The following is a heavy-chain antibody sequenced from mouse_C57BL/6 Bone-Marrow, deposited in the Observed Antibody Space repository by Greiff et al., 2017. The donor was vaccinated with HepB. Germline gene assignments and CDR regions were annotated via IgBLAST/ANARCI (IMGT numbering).Heavy chain of an antibody. J-gene: IGHJ2*01. D-gene: IGHD2-4*01. CDR2: ISDGGSYT. CDR1: GFTFSSYA. V-gene: IGHV5-4*03. CDR3: ARAPGGYDYEVDY. Sequence: EVKVVESGGGLVKPGGSLKLSCAASGFTFSSYAMSWVRQTPEKRLEWVATISDGGSYTYYPDNVKGRFTISRDNAKNNLYLQMSHLKSEDTAMYYCARAPGGYDYEVDYWGQGTTLTVSS.